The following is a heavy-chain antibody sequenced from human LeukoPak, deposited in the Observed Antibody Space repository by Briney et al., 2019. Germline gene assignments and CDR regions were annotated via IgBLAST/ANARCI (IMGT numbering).Heavy chain of an antibody. CDR1: GFTFSSYW. CDR2: INSDGSST. J-gene: IGHJ4*02. CDR3: ARIGKDYYDSSGIDY. V-gene: IGHV3-74*01. D-gene: IGHD3-22*01. Sequence: GGSLRLSCAASGFTFSSYWMHWVRQAPGEGLVWVSRINSDGSSTSYADSVKGRFTISRGNAKNTLYLQMNSLRAEDTAVYYCARIGKDYYDSSGIDYWGQGTLVTVSS.